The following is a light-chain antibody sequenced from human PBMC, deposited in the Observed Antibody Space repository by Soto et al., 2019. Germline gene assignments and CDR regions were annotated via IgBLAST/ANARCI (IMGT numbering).Light chain of an antibody. J-gene: IGKJ5*01. Sequence: EIVLTQSPGTLSLSPLEIATLSCSASQSVSSSYLSWYQQKPGQAPRLLIYGASSRATGIPDRFSGSGSGTDFTLTISRLEPEDFAVYYCQQYGSSPRGTFGQGTRLEIK. V-gene: IGKV3-20*01. CDR3: QQYGSSPRGT. CDR1: QSVSSSY. CDR2: GAS.